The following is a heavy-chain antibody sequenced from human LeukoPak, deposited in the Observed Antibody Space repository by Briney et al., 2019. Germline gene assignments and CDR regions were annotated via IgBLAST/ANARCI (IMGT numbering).Heavy chain of an antibody. CDR3: VRGWYYFDY. V-gene: IGHV3-30-3*01. J-gene: IGHJ4*02. CDR1: GFTFSSYA. Sequence: PGGSLRLSCAASGFTFSSYAMHWVRQAPGKGLEWVAVISYDGSNKYYADSVKGRFTISRDNSKNTLYLQMNSLRAEDTAVYYCVRGWYYFDYWGQGTLVTVSS. CDR2: ISYDGSNK. D-gene: IGHD6-13*01.